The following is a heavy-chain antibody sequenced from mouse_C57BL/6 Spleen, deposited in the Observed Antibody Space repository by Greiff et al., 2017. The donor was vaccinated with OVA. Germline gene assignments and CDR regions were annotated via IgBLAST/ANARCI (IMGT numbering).Heavy chain of an antibody. CDR2: IYPRSGNT. V-gene: IGHV1-81*01. D-gene: IGHD4-1*01. CDR1: GYTFTSYG. Sequence: QLQQSGAELARPGASVKLSCKASGYTFTSYGISWVKQRTGQGLEWIGEIYPRSGNTYYNEKFKGKATLTADKSSSTAYMELRSLTSEDSAVYFCARSGGLGYYFDYWGQGTTLTVSS. CDR3: ARSGGLGYYFDY. J-gene: IGHJ2*01.